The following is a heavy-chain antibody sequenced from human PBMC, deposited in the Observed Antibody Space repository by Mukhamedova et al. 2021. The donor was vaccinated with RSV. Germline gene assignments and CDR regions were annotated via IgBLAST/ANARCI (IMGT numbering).Heavy chain of an antibody. CDR3: ATRGGWSGPYNWFDP. J-gene: IGHJ5*02. D-gene: IGHD3-3*01. Sequence: QWYQRRVTMTEDTSTDTAYMELSSLRSEDTAVYYCATRGGWSGPYNWFDPWGQGTLVTVSS. V-gene: IGHV1-24*01.